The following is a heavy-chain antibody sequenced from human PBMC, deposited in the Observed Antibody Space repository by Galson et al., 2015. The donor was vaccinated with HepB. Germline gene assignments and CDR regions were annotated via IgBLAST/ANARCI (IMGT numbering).Heavy chain of an antibody. Sequence: SLRLACAASGFTFSHYGMHWVRQAPGKGLEWVTVVSYDGNLDHYAESVKGRFTISRDNSRNTLYLQMNSLRAEDADVYFCAKGYDSTGYYSFDYWCQGTLVTASA. D-gene: IGHD3-9*01. CDR3: AKGYDSTGYYSFDY. CDR1: GFTFSHYG. CDR2: VSYDGNLD. V-gene: IGHV3-30*18. J-gene: IGHJ4*02.